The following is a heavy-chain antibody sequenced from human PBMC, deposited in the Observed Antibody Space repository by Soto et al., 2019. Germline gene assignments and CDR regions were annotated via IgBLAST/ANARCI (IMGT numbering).Heavy chain of an antibody. D-gene: IGHD6-13*01. CDR1: GFTFSDYY. V-gene: IGHV3-11*01. CDR3: ARDRGGSSSWYSTAPYYFDY. J-gene: IGHJ4*02. Sequence: QVQLVESGGGLVKPGGSLRLSCAASGFTFSDYYMSWIRQAPGKGLELVSYISSSGSTIYYADSVKGRFTISRDNAKNSLYLQMNSLRAEDTAVYYCARDRGGSSSWYSTAPYYFDYWGQGTLVTVSS. CDR2: ISSSGSTI.